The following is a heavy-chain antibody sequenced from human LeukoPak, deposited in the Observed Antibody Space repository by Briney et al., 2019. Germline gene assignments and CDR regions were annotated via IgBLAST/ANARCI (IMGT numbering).Heavy chain of an antibody. V-gene: IGHV1-24*01. CDR3: ATTYYSSGYYFKPYAFDI. D-gene: IGHD3-22*01. CDR1: GYTLTELS. Sequence: ASVKVSCKVSGYTLTELSMHWVRQAPGKGLEWMGGFDPEDGETIYAQKFQGRVTMTEDTSTGTAYMELSSLRSEDTAVYYCATTYYSSGYYFKPYAFDIWGQGTMVTVSS. CDR2: FDPEDGET. J-gene: IGHJ3*02.